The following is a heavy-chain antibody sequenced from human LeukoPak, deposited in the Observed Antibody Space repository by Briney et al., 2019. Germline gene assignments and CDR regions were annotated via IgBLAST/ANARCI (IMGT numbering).Heavy chain of an antibody. CDR3: AREGDSSGYGTYYFDY. D-gene: IGHD3-22*01. J-gene: IGHJ4*02. CDR2: INPNSGGT. Sequence: ASVKVSCKASGYTFTGYYIHWVREAPGQGLEWMGWINPNSGGTNYAQKFQGRVTMTRDTSISTAYMELSRLRSDDTAVYYCAREGDSSGYGTYYFDYWGQGTLVTVSS. CDR1: GYTFTGYY. V-gene: IGHV1-2*02.